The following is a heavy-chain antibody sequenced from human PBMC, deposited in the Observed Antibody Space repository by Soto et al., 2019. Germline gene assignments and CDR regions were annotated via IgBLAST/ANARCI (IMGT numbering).Heavy chain of an antibody. J-gene: IGHJ3*02. CDR2: IYYTEST. Sequence: QVQLQESGPGLVKPSETLSLTCTVSGGSISPYYWNWIRQPPGKGLEWIGYIYYTESTNYSPSLKCRVTMSVDTSKKQFSLKLKSVTAADTAVYYWARDRGSNWGLNDAFDIWGQGTVVTVSA. CDR1: GGSISPYY. V-gene: IGHV4-59*01. CDR3: ARDRGSNWGLNDAFDI. D-gene: IGHD7-27*01.